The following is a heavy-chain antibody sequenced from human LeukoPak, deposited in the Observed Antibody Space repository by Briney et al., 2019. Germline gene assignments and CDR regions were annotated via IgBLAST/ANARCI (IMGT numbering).Heavy chain of an antibody. CDR1: GFTFSSYG. Sequence: GRSLRLSCAASGFTFSSYGMHWVRQAPGKGLEWVSSISSSSSYIYYADSVKGRFTISRDNAKNSLYLQMNSLRAEDTAVYYCARDNRRYSPVVYYGVDVWGQGTTVTVSS. CDR2: ISSSSSYI. D-gene: IGHD5-18*01. V-gene: IGHV3-21*01. J-gene: IGHJ6*02. CDR3: ARDNRRYSPVVYYGVDV.